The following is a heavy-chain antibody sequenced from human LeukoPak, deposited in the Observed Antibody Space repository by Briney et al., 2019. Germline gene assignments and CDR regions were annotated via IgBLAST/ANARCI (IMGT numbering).Heavy chain of an antibody. V-gene: IGHV4-39*01. CDR3: ARHLYYDSSGYYLPPSWFDP. CDR1: GGYISLSTYY. J-gene: IGHJ5*02. D-gene: IGHD3-22*01. Sequence: SETLSLTCTVSGGYISLSTYYWGWIRQPPGKGLEWIGSVYYSGTTKYNPSLKSRVTISIDTSKNQFSLKLISVAAADTAVYYCARHLYYDSSGYYLPPSWFDPWGQGTLVTVSS. CDR2: VYYSGTT.